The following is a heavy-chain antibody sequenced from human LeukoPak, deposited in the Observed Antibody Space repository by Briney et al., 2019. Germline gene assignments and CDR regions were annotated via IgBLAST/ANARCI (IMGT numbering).Heavy chain of an antibody. D-gene: IGHD5-12*01. Sequence: ASVKVSCKASGYTFSSYGIAWVRQAPGQGLEWMGWISGYNGNTNYAQKLQGRVSITTDTSTTTAYMELRSLTSDDTALYYCARSSLGTITAGPFDYWGQGTLVTVSS. J-gene: IGHJ4*02. V-gene: IGHV1-18*01. CDR3: ARSSLGTITAGPFDY. CDR1: GYTFSSYG. CDR2: ISGYNGNT.